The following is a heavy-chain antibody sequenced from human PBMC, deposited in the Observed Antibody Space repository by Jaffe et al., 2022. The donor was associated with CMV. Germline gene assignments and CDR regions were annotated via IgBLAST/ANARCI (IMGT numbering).Heavy chain of an antibody. CDR3: ARDLARTIFGVVIGWFDP. Sequence: QVQLVQSGAEVKKPGASVKVSCKASGYTFTSYGISWVRQAPGQGLEWMGWISAYNGNTNYAQKLQGRVTMTTDTSTSTAYMELRSLRSDDTAVYYCARDLARTIFGVVIGWFDPWGQGTLVTVSS. D-gene: IGHD3-3*01. CDR2: ISAYNGNT. CDR1: GYTFTSYG. V-gene: IGHV1-18*01. J-gene: IGHJ5*02.